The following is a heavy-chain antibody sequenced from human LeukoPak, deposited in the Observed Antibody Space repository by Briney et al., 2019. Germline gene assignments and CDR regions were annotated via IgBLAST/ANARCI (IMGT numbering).Heavy chain of an antibody. V-gene: IGHV1-69*04. J-gene: IGHJ4*02. CDR2: IIPILGIA. CDR3: ARDVGRRPVDY. Sequence: SVKVSCKASGYTFTSYDINWVRQAPGQGLEWMGRIIPILGIANYAQKFQGRVTITADKSTSTAYMELSSLRSEDTAVYYCARDVGRRPVDYWGQGTLVTVSS. CDR1: GYTFTSYD. D-gene: IGHD1-26*01.